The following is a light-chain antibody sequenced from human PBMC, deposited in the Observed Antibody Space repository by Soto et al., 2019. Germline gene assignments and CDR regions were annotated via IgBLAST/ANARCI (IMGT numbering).Light chain of an antibody. CDR1: SSDVGGYNY. CDR3: SSYAGNNVV. Sequence: QSVLTQPPSASGSPGQSVTISCTGTSSDVGGYNYVSWYQQHPGKAPKLMIYEVSKRPSGVPDRFSGSKSGNTASLTVSGLQAEDEADYYCSSYAGNNVVFGGGTQLTAL. CDR2: EVS. J-gene: IGLJ2*01. V-gene: IGLV2-8*01.